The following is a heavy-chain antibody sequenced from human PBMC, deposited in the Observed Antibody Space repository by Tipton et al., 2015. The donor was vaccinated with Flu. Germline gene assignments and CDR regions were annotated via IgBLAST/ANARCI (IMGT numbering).Heavy chain of an antibody. CDR2: SSWDGGST. Sequence: SLRLSCAASGFTFDDYAMHWVRQAPGKGLEWVSLSSWDGGSTYYADSVKGRFTISRDNSKNSLYLQMNSLRAEDTALYHCAKDARTANGDSRAYYYFMHGWRQATTIIVS. CDR1: GFTFDDYA. CDR3: AKDARTANGDSRAYYYFMHG. V-gene: IGHV3-43D*04. D-gene: IGHD4-17*01. J-gene: IGHJ6*02.